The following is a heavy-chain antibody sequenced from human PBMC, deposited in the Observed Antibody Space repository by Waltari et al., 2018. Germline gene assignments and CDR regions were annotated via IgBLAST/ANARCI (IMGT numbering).Heavy chain of an antibody. D-gene: IGHD6-13*01. V-gene: IGHV1-69*14. CDR1: GGTFCSYA. J-gene: IGHJ5*02. CDR3: ASTAIAAAQNWFDP. CDR2: IIPIFGTA. Sequence: QVQLVQSGAEVKKPGSSVKVSCKAYGGTFCSYAISWVRQAPGQGLEWLGRIIPIFGTANYAQKFQGRVTITADKPTSSAYMELSSLRSEDTAVDYCASTAIAAAQNWFDPWGQGTLVTVSS.